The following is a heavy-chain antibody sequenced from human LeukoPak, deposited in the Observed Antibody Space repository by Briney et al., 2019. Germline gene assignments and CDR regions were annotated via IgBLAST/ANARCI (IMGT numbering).Heavy chain of an antibody. V-gene: IGHV3-66*01. CDR1: GFTVSSNY. Sequence: GGSLRLSCAASGFTVSSNYMSWVRQAPGKGLEWVSVIYSGGSTYYADSVKGRFIISRDNSKNTLYLQMNSLRAEDTAVYYCARRVYGDYHDAFDIWGQGTMVTVSS. J-gene: IGHJ3*02. CDR2: IYSGGST. CDR3: ARRVYGDYHDAFDI. D-gene: IGHD4-17*01.